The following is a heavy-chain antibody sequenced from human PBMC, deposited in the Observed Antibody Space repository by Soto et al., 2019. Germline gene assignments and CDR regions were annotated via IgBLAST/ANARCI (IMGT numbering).Heavy chain of an antibody. V-gene: IGHV5-51*01. CDR3: ARHYTRNYVVYYYYMDV. CDR1: GYSFTSYW. Sequence: PRESLKISCKGSGYSFTSYWIGWVRQMPGKGLEWMGIIYPGDSDTRYSPSFQGQVTISADKSISTAYLQWSSLKASDTAMYYCARHYTRNYVVYYYYMDVWGKGTTVTVSS. J-gene: IGHJ6*03. D-gene: IGHD1-7*01. CDR2: IYPGDSDT.